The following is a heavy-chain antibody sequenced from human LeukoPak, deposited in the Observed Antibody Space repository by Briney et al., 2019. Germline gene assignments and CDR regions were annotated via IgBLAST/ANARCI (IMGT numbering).Heavy chain of an antibody. CDR3: ARDKDSSGWYDVGWFDP. Sequence: ASVKVSCKASGYTFTSYYMHWVRQAPGQGLEWMGIINPSGGSTSYAQKFQGRVTMTRDTSTSTAYMELSSLRSEDTAVYYCARDKDSSGWYDVGWFDPWGQGTLVTVSS. CDR2: INPSGGST. V-gene: IGHV1-46*01. J-gene: IGHJ5*02. D-gene: IGHD6-13*01. CDR1: GYTFTSYY.